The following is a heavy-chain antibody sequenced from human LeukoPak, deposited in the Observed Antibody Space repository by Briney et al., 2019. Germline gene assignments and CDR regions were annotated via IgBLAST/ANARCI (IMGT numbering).Heavy chain of an antibody. Sequence: SATLSLTRTLSGRSTSSSYWSWIRQPPGKGLEWIGYIYYSGSTNYNPSLRSRVTISVDTSKNQFSLKLSSVTAADTAVYYCARGALRDFDYWGQGTLVTVSS. CDR2: IYYSGST. V-gene: IGHV4-59*08. J-gene: IGHJ4*02. CDR3: ARGALRDFDY. CDR1: GRSTSSSY. D-gene: IGHD4/OR15-4a*01.